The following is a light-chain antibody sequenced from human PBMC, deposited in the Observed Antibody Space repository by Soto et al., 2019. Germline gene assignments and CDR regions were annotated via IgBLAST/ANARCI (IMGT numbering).Light chain of an antibody. Sequence: QSVLTQPASVSGSPGQSITISCTGTSSDVGSYNLVSWYQQHPGKAPKLMIYEGSKRPSGVSNRFSGSKSGNTASLTISGLQAEDEADYYCCSYAGTWEVFGGGTKLTVL. CDR3: CSYAGTWEV. J-gene: IGLJ2*01. V-gene: IGLV2-23*01. CDR2: EGS. CDR1: SSDVGSYNL.